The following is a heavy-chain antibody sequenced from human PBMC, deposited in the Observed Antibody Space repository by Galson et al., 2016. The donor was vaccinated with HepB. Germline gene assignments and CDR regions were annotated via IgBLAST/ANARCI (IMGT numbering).Heavy chain of an antibody. V-gene: IGHV3-11*06. CDR2: ISSSSSYT. CDR3: AKDTARYCSSTSCSYGMDV. D-gene: IGHD2-2*01. J-gene: IGHJ6*02. Sequence: LRLSCAASGFTFSDYYMSWIRQAPGKGLEWVSYISSSSSYTNYAESVKGRFTISRDNAKNSLYLQMNSLRAEDTAVYYCAKDTARYCSSTSCSYGMDVWGQGTTVTVSS. CDR1: GFTFSDYY.